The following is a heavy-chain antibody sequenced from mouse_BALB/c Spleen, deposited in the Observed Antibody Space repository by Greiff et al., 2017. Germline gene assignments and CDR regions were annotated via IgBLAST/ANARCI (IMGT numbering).Heavy chain of an antibody. CDR3: AREGGQLGLAWFAC. V-gene: IGHV1-15*01. D-gene: IGHD3-2*01. J-gene: IGHJ3*01. CDR2: IHPGSGGT. Sequence: QVQLQQSGAELVRPGASVKLSCKALGYTFTDYEMHWVKQTPVHGLEWIGAIHPGSGGTAYNQKFKGKATLTADKSSSTAYMQLSSLTSEDSAVYYCAREGGQLGLAWFACWGQGTLVTVSA. CDR1: GYTFTDYE.